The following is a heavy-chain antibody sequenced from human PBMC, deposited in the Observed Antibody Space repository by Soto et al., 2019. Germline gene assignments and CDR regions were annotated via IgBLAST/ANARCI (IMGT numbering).Heavy chain of an antibody. Sequence: VKVSCKASGGTFSSYAISWVRQAPGQGLEWMGGIIPIFGTANYAQKFQGRVTITADESTSTAYMELSSLGSEDTAVYYCATDLNYYDSSGYYYFLYYWCQGTLVTVTS. CDR1: GGTFSSYA. J-gene: IGHJ4*02. D-gene: IGHD3-22*01. V-gene: IGHV1-69*13. CDR2: IIPIFGTA. CDR3: ATDLNYYDSSGYYYFLYY.